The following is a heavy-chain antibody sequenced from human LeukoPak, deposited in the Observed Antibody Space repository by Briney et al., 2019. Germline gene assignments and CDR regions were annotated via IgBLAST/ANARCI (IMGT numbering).Heavy chain of an antibody. Sequence: GGSLGLSCAASGFTFSSYGMHWVRQAPGKGLEWVAFIRYDGSNKYYADSVKGRFTISRDNAKNSLYLQMNSLRAEDTAVYYCAREAGYFDYWGQGTLVTVSS. V-gene: IGHV3-30*02. CDR1: GFTFSSYG. CDR3: AREAGYFDY. CDR2: IRYDGSNK. J-gene: IGHJ4*02. D-gene: IGHD6-25*01.